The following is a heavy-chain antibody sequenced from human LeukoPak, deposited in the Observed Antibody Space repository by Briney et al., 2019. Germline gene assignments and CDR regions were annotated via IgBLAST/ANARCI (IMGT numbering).Heavy chain of an antibody. Sequence: GGSLRLSCAASGFTFSSCSMNWGRKAPGTGLERVSSISSSSSYIYYADSVKGRFTISRDNAKNSLYLHMNSLRAEDTAVYYCARDALLRQNYYYYYYMDVWGKGTAVTVSS. CDR3: ARDALLRQNYYYYYYMDV. V-gene: IGHV3-21*01. J-gene: IGHJ6*03. CDR1: GFTFSSCS. CDR2: ISSSSSYI. D-gene: IGHD2-21*01.